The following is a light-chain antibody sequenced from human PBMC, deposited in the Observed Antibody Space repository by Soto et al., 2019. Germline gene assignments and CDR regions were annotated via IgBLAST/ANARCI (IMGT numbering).Light chain of an antibody. CDR3: QQYGSSPYT. CDR2: GAS. Sequence: EIVLTQSPGTLSLSPGERATLSCRASQSVSSSYLAWYQQKPGQAPRLLIYGASSMATGIPDRFSVSGSGTDFTLTISRLEPEDFAVYYCQQYGSSPYTFGKGTKLEI. CDR1: QSVSSSY. J-gene: IGKJ2*01. V-gene: IGKV3-20*01.